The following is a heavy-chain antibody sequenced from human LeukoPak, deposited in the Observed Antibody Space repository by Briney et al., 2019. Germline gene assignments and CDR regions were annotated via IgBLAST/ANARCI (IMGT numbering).Heavy chain of an antibody. J-gene: IGHJ4*02. Sequence: ASVKVSCKASGFTFTSFGFSWVRQAPGQGLEWMGLISAYNGNTNYAQSLQGRVTMTTDASTSTVYMELRSLRSDDTAVYYCARDDILTAAFDYWGQGTLVTVSS. CDR3: ARDDILTAAFDY. D-gene: IGHD3-9*01. CDR2: ISAYNGNT. CDR1: GFTFTSFG. V-gene: IGHV1-18*01.